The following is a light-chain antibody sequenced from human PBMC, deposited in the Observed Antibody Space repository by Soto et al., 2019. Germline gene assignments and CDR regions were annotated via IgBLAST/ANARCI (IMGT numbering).Light chain of an antibody. V-gene: IGLV2-23*02. CDR1: SSDVGGYNY. CDR3: CSYAGSDTLL. CDR2: EVS. J-gene: IGLJ2*01. Sequence: QSALTQPASVSGSPGQSITISCTGTSSDVGGYNYVSWYQQHPGKAPKLIIYEVSNRPSGVSNRFSGSKSGNTASLTISGLQAEDEADYHCCSYAGSDTLLFGGGTKLTVL.